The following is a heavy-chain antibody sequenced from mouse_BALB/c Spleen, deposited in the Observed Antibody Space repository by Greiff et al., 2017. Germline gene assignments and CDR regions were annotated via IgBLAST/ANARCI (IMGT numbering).Heavy chain of an antibody. Sequence: VQLQQPGAELVRPGASVKLSCKASGYTFTSYWINWVKQRPGQGLEWIGNIYPSDSYTNYNQKFKDKATLTVDKSSSTAYMQLSSPTSEDSAVYYCTREAYGNYDAMDYWGQGTSVTVSS. CDR2: IYPSDSYT. J-gene: IGHJ4*01. CDR3: TREAYGNYDAMDY. CDR1: GYTFTSYW. D-gene: IGHD2-10*02. V-gene: IGHV1-69*02.